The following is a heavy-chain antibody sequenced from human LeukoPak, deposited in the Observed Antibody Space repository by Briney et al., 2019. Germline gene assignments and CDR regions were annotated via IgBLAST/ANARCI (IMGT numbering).Heavy chain of an antibody. Sequence: GGSLRLSCAASGFTFSSYAMSWVRQAPGKGLEWVSAISGSGGSTYYADSVKGRFTISRDNSKNTLYLQMNSLRAEDTAVYYYAKYYDSSGYYLHGAFDIWGQGTMVTVSS. CDR1: GFTFSSYA. CDR2: ISGSGGST. V-gene: IGHV3-23*01. J-gene: IGHJ3*02. CDR3: AKYYDSSGYYLHGAFDI. D-gene: IGHD3-22*01.